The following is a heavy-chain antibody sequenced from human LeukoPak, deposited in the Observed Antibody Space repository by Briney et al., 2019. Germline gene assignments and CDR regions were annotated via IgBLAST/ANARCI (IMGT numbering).Heavy chain of an antibody. CDR2: ISYTGTYI. J-gene: IGHJ2*01. D-gene: IGHD2-2*01. CDR1: AFSLNAYN. Sequence: GGSLRPSCAASAFSLNAYNMNWVRQAPGKGLEWVSSISYTGTYIYYADSVKGRFTISRDNAQNSLYLQMNSLRAEDTAVYYCARGCSSTSCYFGWYFDLWGRGTLVTVSS. CDR3: ARGCSSTSCYFGWYFDL. V-gene: IGHV3-21*01.